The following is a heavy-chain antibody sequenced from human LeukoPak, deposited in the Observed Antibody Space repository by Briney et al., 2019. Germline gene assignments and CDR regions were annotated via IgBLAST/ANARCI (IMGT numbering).Heavy chain of an antibody. CDR3: AVGITILGVAASFDS. V-gene: IGHV4-34*01. D-gene: IGHD3-3*01. J-gene: IGHJ4*02. Sequence: PSETLSLTCAVYGASYNAYYWSWIRQPLGKGLEWIGDIDHRGTATYNPSLKSRLTISADASKNRFSLKLNSVTDADTAVYYCAVGITILGVAASFDSWGQGNLVIVSS. CDR1: GASYNAYY. CDR2: IDHRGTA.